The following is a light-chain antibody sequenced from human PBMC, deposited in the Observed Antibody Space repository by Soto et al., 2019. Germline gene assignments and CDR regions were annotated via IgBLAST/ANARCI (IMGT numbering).Light chain of an antibody. J-gene: IGKJ5*01. V-gene: IGKV3-20*01. Sequence: EIVLTQSPGTLSLSPGERATLSCRASQSVSSSYLAWYQQKPGQAPRLLIYGASSRATGIPARFSGSGSGTDFTLTISSLEPEDFAVYYCQKYGTSPPITFGQGTRLENK. CDR2: GAS. CDR3: QKYGTSPPIT. CDR1: QSVSSSY.